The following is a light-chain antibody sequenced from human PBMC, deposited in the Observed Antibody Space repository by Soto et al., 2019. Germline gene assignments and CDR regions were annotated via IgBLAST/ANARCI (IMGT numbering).Light chain of an antibody. J-gene: IGKJ5*01. CDR3: LQAAQSSLT. Sequence: DIVLTQSPLSLPVTPGEPASISCRSSQSLLQSNGNNHVDWYLQRPGQSPQLLLYLASSRASGVPDRFSGSGSGTEFSLEISRVEAEDVVVYYCLQAAQSSLTFGQGTRLEIK. CDR2: LAS. V-gene: IGKV2-28*01. CDR1: QSLLQSNGNNH.